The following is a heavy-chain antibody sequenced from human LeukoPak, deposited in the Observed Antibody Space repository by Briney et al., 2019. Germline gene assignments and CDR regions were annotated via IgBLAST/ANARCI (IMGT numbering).Heavy chain of an antibody. V-gene: IGHV1-18*01. D-gene: IGHD2-2*01. Sequence: ASVKVSCKASGYTFTNYGISWVRQAPGQGLEWMGWISAYNGNTNYAQKLQGRVTMTTDTSTSTAYMELRGLRSDDTAVYYCARVSDPLVTGYCSSTSCYPYYYYGMDVWGQGTTVTVSS. CDR2: ISAYNGNT. CDR3: ARVSDPLVTGYCSSTSCYPYYYYGMDV. CDR1: GYTFTNYG. J-gene: IGHJ6*02.